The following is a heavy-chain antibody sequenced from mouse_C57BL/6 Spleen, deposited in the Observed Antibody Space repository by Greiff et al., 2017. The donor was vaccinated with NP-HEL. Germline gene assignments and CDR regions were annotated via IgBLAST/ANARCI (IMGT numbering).Heavy chain of an antibody. Sequence: EVQLQQSVAELVRPGASVKLSCTASGFNIKNTYMHCVKQRPEQGLEWIGRIDPANGNTKYAPKFQGKATITADTSSNTAYLQLSSLTSEDTAIYYCARDSTGDYWGQGTTLTVSS. D-gene: IGHD2-5*01. CDR1: GFNIKNTY. J-gene: IGHJ2*01. V-gene: IGHV14-3*01. CDR2: IDPANGNT. CDR3: ARDSTGDY.